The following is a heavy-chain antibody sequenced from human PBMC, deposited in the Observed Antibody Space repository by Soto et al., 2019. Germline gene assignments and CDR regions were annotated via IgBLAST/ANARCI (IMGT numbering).Heavy chain of an antibody. CDR1: GYTFTNYG. D-gene: IGHD3-22*01. V-gene: IGHV1-18*01. CDR3: ARGDHYDSGGYYPGDY. CDR2: IGAYNGNT. Sequence: QVQLVQSGAEVKKPGASVKVSCRTSGYTFTNYGLSWVRQAPGQGLEWMGWIGAYNGNTKFVQKFQGRVTMTTDTSTSTADMELRSLISDDTAVYYCARGDHYDSGGYYPGDYWGQGTLVTVSS. J-gene: IGHJ4*02.